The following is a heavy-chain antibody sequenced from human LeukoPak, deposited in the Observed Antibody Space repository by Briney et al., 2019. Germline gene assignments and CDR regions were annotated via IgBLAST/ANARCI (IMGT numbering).Heavy chain of an antibody. V-gene: IGHV3-64D*06. CDR3: VKDLTGTWSFDY. J-gene: IGHJ4*02. D-gene: IGHD3-9*01. CDR2: IGPDGAST. Sequence: GGSLRLSCSTSGFTFSNHFMHWVRQAPGKGLEYVSSIGPDGASTLYADSVKGRFTISRDNSKNALYLQLTSLRLEDTALYYCVKDLTGTWSFDYWGQGTLVTVSS. CDR1: GFTFSNHF.